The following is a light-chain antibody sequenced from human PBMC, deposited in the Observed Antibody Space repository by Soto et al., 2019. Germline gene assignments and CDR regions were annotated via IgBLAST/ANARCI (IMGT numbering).Light chain of an antibody. Sequence: QSALTQPASVSGSPGQSITVSCTGTSSDVGGYGYVSWYQQHPGKAPKLMIYEVINRPSGVSNRLSGSKSGNTASLTISGLQAEDEADYYCSSYTTSSTYVFGTGTKATVL. CDR3: SSYTTSSTYV. CDR1: SSDVGGYGY. V-gene: IGLV2-14*01. CDR2: EVI. J-gene: IGLJ1*01.